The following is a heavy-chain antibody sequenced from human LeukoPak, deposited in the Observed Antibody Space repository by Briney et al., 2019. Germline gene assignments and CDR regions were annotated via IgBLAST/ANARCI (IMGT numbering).Heavy chain of an antibody. J-gene: IGHJ3*02. Sequence: SETLSLTCTVSGGSIRSYYWSWIRQPPGKGLEWFGYIYYSGSTNYNPSLKSRVTISVDTSKNQFYLKLSSVTAADTAVYYCARARSGYSYGRTRAFDIWGQGTMVTVSS. V-gene: IGHV4-59*12. CDR1: GGSIRSYY. CDR3: ARARSGYSYGRTRAFDI. D-gene: IGHD5-18*01. CDR2: IYYSGST.